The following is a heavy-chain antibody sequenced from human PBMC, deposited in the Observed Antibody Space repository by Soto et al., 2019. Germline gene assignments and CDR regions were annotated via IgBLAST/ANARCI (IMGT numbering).Heavy chain of an antibody. V-gene: IGHV3-23*01. Sequence: GFTFSSYAMSWVRQAPGKGLEWVSGVGGTGSSTYYADSVKGRFTIFRDNSKNTLYLQMNSLRAEDTAVYYCAKDGGDYWGQGTLVTVSS. CDR3: AKDGGDY. J-gene: IGHJ4*02. CDR1: GFTFSSYA. CDR2: VGGTGSST.